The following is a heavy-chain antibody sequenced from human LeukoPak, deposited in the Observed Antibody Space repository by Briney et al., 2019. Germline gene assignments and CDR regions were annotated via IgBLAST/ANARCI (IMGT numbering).Heavy chain of an antibody. V-gene: IGHV3-30*04. CDR3: ARAPYGGSYSDY. J-gene: IGHJ4*02. D-gene: IGHD1-26*01. CDR1: GFTFSSYA. Sequence: GSLRLSCAASGFTFSSYAMHWVRQAPGKGLEWVAVISYDGSNKYYADSVKGRFTISRDNSKNTLYLQMNSLRAEDTAVYYCARAPYGGSYSDYWGQGTLVTVSS. CDR2: ISYDGSNK.